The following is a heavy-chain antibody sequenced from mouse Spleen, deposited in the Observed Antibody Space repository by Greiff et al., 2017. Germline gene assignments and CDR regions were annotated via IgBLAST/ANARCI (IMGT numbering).Heavy chain of an antibody. Sequence: EVKVVESGGGLVQSGRSLRLSCATSGFTFSDFYMEWVRQAPGKGLEWIAASRNKANDYTTEYSASVKGRFIVSRDTSQSILYLQMNALRAEDTAIYYCARDSYDGYYAMDYWGQGTSVTVSS. CDR3: ARDSYDGYYAMDY. CDR1: GFTFSDFY. J-gene: IGHJ4*01. D-gene: IGHD2-12*01. CDR2: SRNKANDYTT. V-gene: IGHV7-1*01.